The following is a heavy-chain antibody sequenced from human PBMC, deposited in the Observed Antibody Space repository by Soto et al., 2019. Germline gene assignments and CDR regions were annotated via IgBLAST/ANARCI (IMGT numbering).Heavy chain of an antibody. CDR3: ARGYYYDSSGPFDY. J-gene: IGHJ4*02. CDR2: IYHSGST. V-gene: IGHV4-4*02. CDR1: GGSISSSNW. Sequence: QVQLQESGPGLVKPSGTLSLTCAVSGGSISSSNWWSWVRQPPGKGLEWIGEIYHSGSTNYNPSLKSRVPISVDQSKNQFSLKLSSVTAADTAVYYCARGYYYDSSGPFDYWGQGTLVTVSS. D-gene: IGHD3-22*01.